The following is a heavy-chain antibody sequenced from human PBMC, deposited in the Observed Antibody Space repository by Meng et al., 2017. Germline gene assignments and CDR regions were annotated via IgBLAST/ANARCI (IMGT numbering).Heavy chain of an antibody. D-gene: IGHD3-22*01. CDR1: GFTFSSYW. CDR2: IKQDGSEK. Sequence: GESLKISCAASGFTFSSYWMSWVRQAPGKGLEWVANIKQDGSEKYYVDSVKGRFTISGDNAKNSLYLQMNSLRAEDTAVYYCARPCHYYDSSGYYYGYWGQGTLVTVSS. V-gene: IGHV3-7*01. CDR3: ARPCHYYDSSGYYYGY. J-gene: IGHJ4*02.